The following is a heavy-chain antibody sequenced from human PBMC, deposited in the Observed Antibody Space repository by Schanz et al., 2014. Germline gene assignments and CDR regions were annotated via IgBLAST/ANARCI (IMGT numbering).Heavy chain of an antibody. CDR2: ISATSNFV. CDR1: GFNLRRYS. Sequence: EVQLVESGGGLVKPGGSLRLSCATSGFNLRRYSMNWVRQAPGGGLEWVSSISATSNFVHYAASVEGRFTVSRDNAKNSLHLQMNSLRAEDTAVYYCVREGSSSPDCCYYNGMDVWGQGTTVTVSS. J-gene: IGHJ6*02. V-gene: IGHV3-21*01. CDR3: VREGSSSPDCCYYNGMDV. D-gene: IGHD6-6*01.